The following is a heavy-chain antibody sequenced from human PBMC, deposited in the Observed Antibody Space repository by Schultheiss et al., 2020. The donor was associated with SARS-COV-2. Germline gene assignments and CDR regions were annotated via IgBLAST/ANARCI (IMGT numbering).Heavy chain of an antibody. CDR3: ARNVDTAMLPLDY. D-gene: IGHD5-18*01. J-gene: IGHJ4*02. CDR1: GYTFTSYG. CDR2: ISAYNGNT. Sequence: ASVKVSCKASGYTFTSYGISWVRQAPGQGLEWMGWISAYNGNTNYAQKFQGRVTITADKSTSTAYMELSSLRSEDTAVYYCARNVDTAMLPLDYWGQGTLVTVSS. V-gene: IGHV1-18*01.